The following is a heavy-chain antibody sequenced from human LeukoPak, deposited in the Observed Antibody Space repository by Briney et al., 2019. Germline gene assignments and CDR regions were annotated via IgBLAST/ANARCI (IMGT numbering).Heavy chain of an antibody. J-gene: IGHJ4*02. CDR1: GYSFTSYW. Sequence: GESLKISCKGSGYSFTSYWIGWVRQMPGKGLEWMGIIYPGDSDTRYSPSFQGQVTISVDKSISTAYLQWSSLKASDTAMYYCARQAYYDSSGYGVDYWGQGTLVTVSS. CDR3: ARQAYYDSSGYGVDY. CDR2: IYPGDSDT. D-gene: IGHD3-22*01. V-gene: IGHV5-51*01.